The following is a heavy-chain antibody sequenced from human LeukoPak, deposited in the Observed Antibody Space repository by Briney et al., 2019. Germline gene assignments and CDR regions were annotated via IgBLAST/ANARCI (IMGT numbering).Heavy chain of an antibody. CDR2: INSDGSIT. J-gene: IGHJ6*02. CDR1: GFTFTTYW. D-gene: IGHD5-18*01. V-gene: IGHV3-74*01. Sequence: GGSLRLSCAASGFTFTTYWMHWVRQAPGKGLVWVSHINSDGSITSYADSVKGRFTISKDNAKNTLYLQMNSLRAEDTAVYYCARDAVDTANAVWGQGTTVTVSS. CDR3: ARDAVDTANAV.